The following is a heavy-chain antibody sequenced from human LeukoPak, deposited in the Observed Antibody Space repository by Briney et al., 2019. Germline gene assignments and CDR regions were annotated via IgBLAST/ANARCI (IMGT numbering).Heavy chain of an antibody. CDR3: ARDRSLSYGSVDY. CDR2: INPNSGGT. Sequence: ASVKVSCKASGYTFTGYYMHWVRQAPGQGLEWMGWINPNSGGTNYAQKLQGRVTMTTDTSTSTAYMELRSLRSDDTAVYYCARDRSLSYGSVDYWGQGTLVTVSS. CDR1: GYTFTGYY. V-gene: IGHV1-2*02. D-gene: IGHD3-10*01. J-gene: IGHJ4*02.